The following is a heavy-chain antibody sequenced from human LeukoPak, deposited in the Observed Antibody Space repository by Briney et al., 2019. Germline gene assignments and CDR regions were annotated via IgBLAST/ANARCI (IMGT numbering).Heavy chain of an antibody. V-gene: IGHV3-48*02. CDR3: ASDSVGYYDSSGYLGVFDI. Sequence: WGSLRLSCAASGFTFSSYSMNWVRQAPGKGLEWVSYICSSSSTIYYADSVKGRFTISRENAKNSLYLQMNSLRDEDTAVYYCASDSVGYYDSSGYLGVFDIWGQGTRDTVSS. CDR1: GFTFSSYS. CDR2: ICSSSSTI. J-gene: IGHJ3*02. D-gene: IGHD3-22*01.